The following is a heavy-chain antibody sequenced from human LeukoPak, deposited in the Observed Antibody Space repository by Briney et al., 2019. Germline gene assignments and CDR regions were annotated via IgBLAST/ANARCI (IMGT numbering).Heavy chain of an antibody. V-gene: IGHV1-69*06. D-gene: IGHD3-3*01. CDR3: AKFWSGYYTD. CDR1: GDTFGTFS. CDR2: LTPLAGTP. J-gene: IGHJ4*02. Sequence: EASVKVSCKASGDTFGTFSFNWVRQAPSEGLEWLGGLTPLAGTPNYAQKFQGRLTISAGKSTSTVYMELSRLTSEDTAVYFCAKFWSGYYTDWGQGTLVSVSS.